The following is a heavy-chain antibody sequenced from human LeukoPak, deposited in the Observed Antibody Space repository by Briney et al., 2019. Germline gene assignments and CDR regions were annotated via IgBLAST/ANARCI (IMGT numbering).Heavy chain of an antibody. CDR1: GFTFSSYG. J-gene: IGHJ4*02. Sequence: QAGGSLRLSCAASGFTFSSYGMHWVRQAPGKGLEWVAVIWYDGSNKYYADSVKGRFTISRDNSKNTLYLQMNSLRAEDTAVYYCARDGGDRDYFDYWGQGTLVTVSS. CDR2: IWYDGSNK. D-gene: IGHD2-15*01. V-gene: IGHV3-33*01. CDR3: ARDGGDRDYFDY.